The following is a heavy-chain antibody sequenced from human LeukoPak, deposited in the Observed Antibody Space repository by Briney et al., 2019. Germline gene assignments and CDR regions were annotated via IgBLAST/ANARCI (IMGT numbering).Heavy chain of an antibody. D-gene: IGHD6-13*01. CDR3: AKVTYSGSWYHFNY. J-gene: IGHJ4*02. V-gene: IGHV3-23*01. CDR2: ISDSGGTT. Sequence: GGSLRLSCAASHFTFTNRWMNWVRQAPGKGLEWVSLISDSGGTTYYTDSVKGRFTISRDKSKNTLFLQMNSLRAEDTAVYYCAKVTYSGSWYHFNYWGQGALVTVSS. CDR1: HFTFTNRW.